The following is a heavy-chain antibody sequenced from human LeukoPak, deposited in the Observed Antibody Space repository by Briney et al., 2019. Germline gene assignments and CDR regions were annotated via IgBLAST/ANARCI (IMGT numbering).Heavy chain of an antibody. CDR3: ARTTTVVREHHFDY. V-gene: IGHV3-21*01. D-gene: IGHD4-23*01. Sequence: GGSLRLSCAASGFTFSSYSMNWVRQAPGKGLEWVSSISSSSSYIYYADSVKGRFTISRDNAKNSLYLQMNSLRAEDTAVYYCARTTTVVREHHFDYWGQGTLVTVSS. CDR1: GFTFSSYS. CDR2: ISSSSSYI. J-gene: IGHJ4*02.